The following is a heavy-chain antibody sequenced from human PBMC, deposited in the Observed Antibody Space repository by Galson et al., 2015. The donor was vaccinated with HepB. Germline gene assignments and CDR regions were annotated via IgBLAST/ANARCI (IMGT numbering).Heavy chain of an antibody. CDR1: GSTFSSYA. CDR3: ARDEPGDWGFDL. CDR2: IIPIFGTA. V-gene: IGHV1-69*13. J-gene: IGHJ2*01. D-gene: IGHD3-10*01. Sequence: SVKVSCKASGSTFSSYAISWVRQAPGQGLEWMGGIIPIFGTANYAQKFQGRVTITADESTSTAYMELSSLRSEDTAVYYCARDEPGDWGFDLWGRGTLVTVSS.